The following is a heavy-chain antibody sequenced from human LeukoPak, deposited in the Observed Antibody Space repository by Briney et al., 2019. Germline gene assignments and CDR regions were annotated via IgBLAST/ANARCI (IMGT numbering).Heavy chain of an antibody. V-gene: IGHV4-39*01. J-gene: IGHJ4*02. D-gene: IGHD4-17*01. CDR2: IYYSGST. Sequence: SETLSLTCTVSGGSISSSSYYWGWIRQPPGKGLEWIGSIYYSGSTYYNPSLKSRVTISVDTSKNQFSLKLSSVTAADTAVYYCAGYGDYFEGLWWYYFDCWGQGTLVTVSS. CDR3: AGYGDYFEGLWWYYFDC. CDR1: GGSISSSSYY.